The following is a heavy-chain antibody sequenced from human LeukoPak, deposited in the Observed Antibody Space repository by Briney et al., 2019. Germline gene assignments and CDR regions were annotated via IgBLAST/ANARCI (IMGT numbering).Heavy chain of an antibody. V-gene: IGHV3-30*02. D-gene: IGHD3-10*01. CDR2: IRYDGSNK. Sequence: PGGSLRLSCAASGFTFSSYGMHWVRQAPGKGLEWVAFIRYDGSNKYYADSVKGRFTISRDNSKNTLYLQMNSLRAEDTAVYYCAKDLYRPFSWFGELLDDYWGQGTLVTVSS. CDR3: AKDLYRPFSWFGELLDDY. CDR1: GFTFSSYG. J-gene: IGHJ4*02.